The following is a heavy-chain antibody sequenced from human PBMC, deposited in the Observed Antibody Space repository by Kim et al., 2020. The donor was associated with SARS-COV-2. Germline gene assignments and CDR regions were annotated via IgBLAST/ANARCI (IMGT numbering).Heavy chain of an antibody. D-gene: IGHD3-16*02. Sequence: GGSLRLSCAASGFTFSDYYMSWIRQAPGKGLEWVSYISSSSSYTNYADSVKGRFTISRDNAKNSLYLQMNSLRAEDTAVYYCARVGYDYVWGGYRDYDYYDVMDVWGQGTTVTVSS. CDR2: ISSSSSYT. V-gene: IGHV3-11*05. J-gene: IGHJ6*02. CDR1: GFTFSDYY. CDR3: ARVGYDYVWGGYRDYDYYDVMDV.